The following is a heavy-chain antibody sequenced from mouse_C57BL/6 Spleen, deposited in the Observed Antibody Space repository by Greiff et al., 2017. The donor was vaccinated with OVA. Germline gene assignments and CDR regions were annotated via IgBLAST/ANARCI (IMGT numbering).Heavy chain of an antibody. CDR3: ARDYGSSYGPWFAY. CDR1: GYAFTNYL. V-gene: IGHV1-54*01. D-gene: IGHD1-1*01. Sequence: QVQLQQSGAELVRPGTSVKVSCKASGYAFTNYLIEWVKQRPGPGLEWIGVINPGSGGTNYTEKFKGKATLTADKSSSTAYMQLSSLTSEDSAVYCGARDYGSSYGPWFAYWGQGTLVTVSA. CDR2: INPGSGGT. J-gene: IGHJ3*01.